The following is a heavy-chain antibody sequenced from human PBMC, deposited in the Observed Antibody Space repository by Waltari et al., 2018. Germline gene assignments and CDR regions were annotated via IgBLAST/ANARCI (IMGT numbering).Heavy chain of an antibody. J-gene: IGHJ3*01. V-gene: IGHV4-59*01. CDR3: ARETADFWSGYYPRLDV. CDR2: IYYTGRT. CDR1: GGSISSYY. Sequence: QVQLMESGPGLVKPSETLSLTCTVSGGSISSYYWSWIRQPPGKGLEWVGYIYYTGRTNYNPSLKSRVTISVDTSKNQFSLKLTSVTAADTAVYYCARETADFWSGYYPRLDVWGQGTTVTVSS. D-gene: IGHD3-3*01.